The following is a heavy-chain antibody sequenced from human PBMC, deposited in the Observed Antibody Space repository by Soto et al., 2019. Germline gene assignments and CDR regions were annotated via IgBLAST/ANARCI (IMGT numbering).Heavy chain of an antibody. CDR2: INPSGGST. J-gene: IGHJ4*02. Sequence: ASAKLSSKESGESITTNYMHWGRQAPGQGLEWMGIINPSGGSTSYAQNLQGRVTLTRDTSTTTAYMELTSLTSEDTAAYFCVRDGGNYLFAYWGQGTLVTVSS. D-gene: IGHD1-26*01. CDR1: GESITTNY. V-gene: IGHV1-46*01. CDR3: VRDGGNYLFAY.